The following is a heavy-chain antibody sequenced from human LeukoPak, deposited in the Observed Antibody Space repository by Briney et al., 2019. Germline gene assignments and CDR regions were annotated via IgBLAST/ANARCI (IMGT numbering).Heavy chain of an antibody. CDR1: GGTLSSCA. D-gene: IGHD4-17*01. V-gene: IGHV1-69*04. J-gene: IGHJ5*02. CDR2: IIPILGIA. CDR3: ARVHGDYVGDNGWFDP. Sequence: SVTDACKAYGGTLSSCAIRWVRQAPGQGLEWMGRIIPILGIANYAQKFQGRVTITADKSTSTAYMELSSLRSEDTAVYFCARVHGDYVGDNGWFDPWGQGTLVTVSS.